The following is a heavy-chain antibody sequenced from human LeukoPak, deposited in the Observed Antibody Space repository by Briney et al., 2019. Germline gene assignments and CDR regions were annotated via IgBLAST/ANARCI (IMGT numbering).Heavy chain of an antibody. J-gene: IGHJ4*02. V-gene: IGHV1-2*02. D-gene: IGHD2-15*01. CDR3: ARDHLIRVAAAGY. CDR2: INPISGGT. Sequence: GSVKVSCTASGYTFTGYYIHWVRQAPGHGLEWMGWINPISGGTHYAQKFHCRVTMTRATSISTAYMELSRLRSDDTAVYYCARDHLIRVAAAGYWGQGTLVTVSA. CDR1: GYTFTGYY.